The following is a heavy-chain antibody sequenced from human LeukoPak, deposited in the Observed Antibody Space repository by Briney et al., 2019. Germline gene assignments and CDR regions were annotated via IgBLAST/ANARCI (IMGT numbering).Heavy chain of an antibody. J-gene: IGHJ4*02. CDR1: GFTFSSYS. CDR2: ISSSSSTI. D-gene: IGHD3-10*01. V-gene: IGHV3-48*02. CDR3: ARLMLWFGELQPADY. Sequence: PGGSLRLSCAASGFTFSSYSMNWVRQAPGKGLEWVSYISSSSSTIYYADSVKGRFTISRDNAKNSLYLQMNSLRDEDTAVYYCARLMLWFGELQPADYWGQGTLVTVSS.